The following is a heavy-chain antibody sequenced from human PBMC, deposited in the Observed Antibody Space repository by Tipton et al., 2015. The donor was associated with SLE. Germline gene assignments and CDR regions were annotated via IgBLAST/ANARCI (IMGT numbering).Heavy chain of an antibody. CDR1: GFSFSTYV. J-gene: IGHJ6*02. V-gene: IGHV3-64*01. Sequence: SLRLSCAASGFSFSTYVMHWVRQAPGKGLEYVSAISNNGDSTYYANSVKGRFTISRDNSKKTLYLQMDSLRAEDMGVYFCARGSSCSSAKCYYYLGMDVWGQGTTVTVSS. CDR3: ARGSSCSSAKCYYYLGMDV. CDR2: ISNNGDST. D-gene: IGHD2-2*01.